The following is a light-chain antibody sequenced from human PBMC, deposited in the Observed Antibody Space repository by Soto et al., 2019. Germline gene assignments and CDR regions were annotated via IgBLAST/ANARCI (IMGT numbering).Light chain of an antibody. CDR1: SSNIGGYNV. CDR2: EGI. Sequence: QSVLTQPASVSGSPGQSITISCSGTSSNIGGYNVVSWYQQHPGKAPKVIVYEGIKRPSGVSDRFSGSTSGSTASLTISGLQAEDEAEYYCCPYVGETTYVFGSGTKVTV. V-gene: IGLV2-23*01. CDR3: CPYVGETTYV. J-gene: IGLJ1*01.